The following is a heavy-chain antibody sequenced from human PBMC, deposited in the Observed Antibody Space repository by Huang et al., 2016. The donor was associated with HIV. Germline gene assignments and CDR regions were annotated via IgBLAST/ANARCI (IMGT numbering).Heavy chain of an antibody. J-gene: IGHJ4*02. CDR3: ARRYNSRRDY. V-gene: IGHV4-34*02. CDR2: INHSGNS. D-gene: IGHD3-22*01. CDR1: GGSFSGYY. Sequence: QVQLEQWGAGLLKASETLSLTCAVYGGSFSGYYWNWLRQAPGKGLEWVGEINHSGNSNSNPSLKSRVNMSVDTSKSQFSLYLTSLGAADTGTYFCARRYNSRRDYWGRGTLVTVHS.